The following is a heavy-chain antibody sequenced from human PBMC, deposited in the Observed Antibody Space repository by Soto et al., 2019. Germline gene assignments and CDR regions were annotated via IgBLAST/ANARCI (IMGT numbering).Heavy chain of an antibody. V-gene: IGHV4-59*01. J-gene: IGHJ6*03. CDR2: IYYSGST. Sequence: SETLSLTCTVSGGSISSYYWSWIRQPPGKGLEWIGYIYYSGSTNYNPSLESRVTISVDTSKNQFSLKLSSVTAADTAVYYCARAVPYSYYYMDVWGKGTTVTVSS. CDR3: ARAVPYSYYYMDV. CDR1: GGSISSYY.